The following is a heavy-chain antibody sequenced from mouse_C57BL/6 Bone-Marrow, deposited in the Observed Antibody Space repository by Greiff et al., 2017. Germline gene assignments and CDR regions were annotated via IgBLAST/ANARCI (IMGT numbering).Heavy chain of an antibody. V-gene: IGHV1-19*01. CDR3: ARLEAITTVVGGYFDV. Sequence: EVQLQQSGPVLVKPGASVKMSCKASGYTFTDYYMNWVKQSHGKSLEWIGVINPYNGGTSYNQKFKGKATLTVDKSSSTAYMELNSLTSEDSAVYYCARLEAITTVVGGYFDVWGTGTTVTVSS. J-gene: IGHJ1*03. CDR1: GYTFTDYY. D-gene: IGHD1-1*01. CDR2: INPYNGGT.